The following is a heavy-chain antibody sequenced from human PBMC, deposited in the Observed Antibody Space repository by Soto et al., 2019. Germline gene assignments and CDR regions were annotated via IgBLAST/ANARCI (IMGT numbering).Heavy chain of an antibody. CDR1: GYTLTDNY. CDR2: INPNGGT. D-gene: IGHD3-3*01. V-gene: IGHV1-2*02. J-gene: IGHJ6*02. CDR3: AADAHRDDFWSSYPYYYYSMDV. Sequence: ASVKVSCKASGYTLTDNYMHWVREAPGQGLEWMGWINPNGGTNYAQKFQGRVTMTRDTSISTAYMELSRLRSDDTAVYYCAADAHRDDFWSSYPYYYYSMDVWGQGTTVTVSS.